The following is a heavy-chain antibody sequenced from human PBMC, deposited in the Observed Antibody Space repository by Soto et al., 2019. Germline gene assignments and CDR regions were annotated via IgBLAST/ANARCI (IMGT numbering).Heavy chain of an antibody. Sequence: ASVKVSCKASGCTFTRYYINWVRQATGQGLEWMGWMNPNSGNTGYAQKFQGRVTMTRNTSISTAYMELSSLRSEDTAVYYCARGTGDMDFDYWGQGTLVTVSS. CDR1: GCTFTRYY. CDR3: ARGTGDMDFDY. J-gene: IGHJ4*02. D-gene: IGHD7-27*01. CDR2: MNPNSGNT. V-gene: IGHV1-8*01.